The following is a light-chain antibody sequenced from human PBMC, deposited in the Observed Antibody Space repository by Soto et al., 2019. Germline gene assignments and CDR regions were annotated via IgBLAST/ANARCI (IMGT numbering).Light chain of an antibody. J-gene: IGKJ1*01. CDR1: QSISSW. CDR2: GAS. Sequence: DIQMTQSPSTLSASVGDRVTITCRASQSISSWLAWYQQKPGGAPKLLIYGASTLESGVPSRFSGSGSGTDFTLTVSSLQVEDFATYYCQQTDTIPRTFGQGTKVDIK. CDR3: QQTDTIPRT. V-gene: IGKV1-5*01.